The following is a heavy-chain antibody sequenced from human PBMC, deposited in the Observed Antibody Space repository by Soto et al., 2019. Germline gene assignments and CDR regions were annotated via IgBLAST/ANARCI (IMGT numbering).Heavy chain of an antibody. Sequence: PSETLSLTGNVSVGSCNSDNYYWTWFLQPPGKGLEWIGNIHNSGTTNYNPSLQNRVTLSIDTSKNQYSLQLTSVSAADAALYYCARDIRGFSRALDYWGRGTPVTVSS. CDR2: IHNSGTT. CDR1: VGSCNSDNYY. CDR3: ARDIRGFSRALDY. D-gene: IGHD5-18*01. V-gene: IGHV4-61*01. J-gene: IGHJ4*02.